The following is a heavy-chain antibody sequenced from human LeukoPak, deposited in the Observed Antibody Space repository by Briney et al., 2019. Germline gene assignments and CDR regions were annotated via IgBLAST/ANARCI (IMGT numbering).Heavy chain of an antibody. CDR3: ARATLGYSSGWYDN. CDR1: GFTFDDYA. V-gene: IGHV3-9*01. Sequence: SGGSLRLSCASSGFTFDDYAMHWVRQAPGKGLEWVSGISWNSGSINYADSVKGRFTISRDNAKNSLYLQMNSLRAEDTAVYYCARATLGYSSGWYDNWGQGTLVTVSS. J-gene: IGHJ5*02. D-gene: IGHD6-19*01. CDR2: ISWNSGSI.